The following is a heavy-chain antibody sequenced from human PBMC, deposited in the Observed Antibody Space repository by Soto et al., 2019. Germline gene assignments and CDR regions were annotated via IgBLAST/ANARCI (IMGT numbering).Heavy chain of an antibody. CDR3: ARDLRDCSSPSCYLGYYYYVMDV. V-gene: IGHV1-69*13. J-gene: IGHJ6*02. D-gene: IGHD2-2*01. CDR1: GGTFSSHA. Sequence: GASVKVSCKASGGTFSSHAISWVRQAPGQGLEWMGGIIPIFGTANYAQKFQGRVTITADESTSTAYMELSSLRSEDTAVYYCARDLRDCSSPSCYLGYYYYVMDVWGQGTRVTVSS. CDR2: IIPIFGTA.